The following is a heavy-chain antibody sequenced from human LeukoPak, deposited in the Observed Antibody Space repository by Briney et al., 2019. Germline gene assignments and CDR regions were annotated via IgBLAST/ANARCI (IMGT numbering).Heavy chain of an antibody. J-gene: IGHJ5*02. D-gene: IGHD3-10*01. CDR3: ARGLGAPGLNWFDP. V-gene: IGHV4-39*07. Sequence: PSETLSLTCTVFGGSISSNNYYWGWIRQPPGKGLEWIGSIFYSGITYYNPSLKSRITISVDTSKNQFSLKLSSVTAADTAVYYCARGLGAPGLNWFDPWGQGTLVTVSS. CDR2: IFYSGIT. CDR1: GGSISSNNYY.